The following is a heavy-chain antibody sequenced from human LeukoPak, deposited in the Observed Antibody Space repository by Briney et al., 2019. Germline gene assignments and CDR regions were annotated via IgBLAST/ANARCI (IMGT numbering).Heavy chain of an antibody. Sequence: GGSLRLSCIASGFSFGDYAMSWFRQAPGKGLEWVAFIRYDGSNKYYADSVKGRFTISRDNSKNTLYLQMNSLRAEDTAVYYCAKLMVRGVITGSFDYWGQGTLVTVSS. V-gene: IGHV3-30*02. CDR1: GFSFGDYA. J-gene: IGHJ4*02. CDR3: AKLMVRGVITGSFDY. D-gene: IGHD3-10*01. CDR2: IRYDGSNK.